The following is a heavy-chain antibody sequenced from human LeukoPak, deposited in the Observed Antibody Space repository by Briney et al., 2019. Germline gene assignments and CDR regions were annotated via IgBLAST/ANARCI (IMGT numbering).Heavy chain of an antibody. CDR2: IYPGDSDI. V-gene: IGHV5-51*01. D-gene: IGHD2-21*02. CDR3: ARTNCGGDCYSAIDY. Sequence: GESLKISCQGSGYKFTSYWIGWVRPMPGKSLEWMGIIYPGDSDIRYRPPFQGQVTISADKSMSTAYLQWRSLKASDTAMYYCARTNCGGDCYSAIDYWGQGTLVTVSS. CDR1: GYKFTSYW. J-gene: IGHJ4*02.